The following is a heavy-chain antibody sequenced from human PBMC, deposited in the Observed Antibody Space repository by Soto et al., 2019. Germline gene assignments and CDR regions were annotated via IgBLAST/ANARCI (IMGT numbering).Heavy chain of an antibody. Sequence: PGESLNITCKGSVYSFSNYWISWVRQMPGRGLEWLGRMDPSYSYTAYSPSLQCHVTISIDKSISTPYLHRRSLKASDTAMYYCARRDYDSSGXRPHNYFGLDVWGQGTTATVYS. D-gene: IGHD3-22*01. V-gene: IGHV5-10-1*01. CDR2: MDPSYSYT. CDR3: ARRDYDSSGXRPHNYFGLDV. CDR1: VYSFSNYW. J-gene: IGHJ6*02.